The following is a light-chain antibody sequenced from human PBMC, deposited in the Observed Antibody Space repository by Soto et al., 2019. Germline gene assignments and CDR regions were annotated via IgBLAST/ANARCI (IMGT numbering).Light chain of an antibody. J-gene: IGKJ5*01. CDR3: QQYDSSPIT. Sequence: EIVLTQSPGTLSLSPGESATLSCRASQSVSSSFLAWYQQKPGQAPRLLIYGASSRATGTPDRFSGSGSGTDFTLTISRLEPEDFAVYYCQQYDSSPITFGQGTRLEIK. V-gene: IGKV3-20*01. CDR1: QSVSSSF. CDR2: GAS.